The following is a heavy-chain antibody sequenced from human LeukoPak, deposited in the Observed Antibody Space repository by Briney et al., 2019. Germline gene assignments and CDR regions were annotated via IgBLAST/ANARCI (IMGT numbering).Heavy chain of an antibody. J-gene: IGHJ4*02. D-gene: IGHD2-21*01. CDR3: AIDGLYYGGSAHVYYFDY. CDR2: ITGSGDYT. Sequence: GGSLRLSCAASGFTFRGYAMTWVRQAPGKGLEWVSSITGSGDYTYYIDSVKGRFTISRDNSKNTLYLQMNSLRGEDTALYYCAIDGLYYGGSAHVYYFDYWGQGTLVAVSS. V-gene: IGHV3-23*01. CDR1: GFTFRGYA.